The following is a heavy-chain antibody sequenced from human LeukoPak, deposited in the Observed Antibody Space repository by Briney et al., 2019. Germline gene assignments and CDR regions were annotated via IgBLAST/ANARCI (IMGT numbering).Heavy chain of an antibody. V-gene: IGHV4-34*01. D-gene: IGHD6-13*01. CDR2: INHSGST. CDR1: GGSFSGYY. J-gene: IGHJ4*02. Sequence: SETLSLTCAVYGGSFSGYYWSWIRQPPGKGLEWIGEINHSGSTNYNPSLKSRVTISVDTSKNQFSLKLSSVTAADTAVYYCARTEAAAGYNFDYWGQGTLVTVSS. CDR3: ARTEAAAGYNFDY.